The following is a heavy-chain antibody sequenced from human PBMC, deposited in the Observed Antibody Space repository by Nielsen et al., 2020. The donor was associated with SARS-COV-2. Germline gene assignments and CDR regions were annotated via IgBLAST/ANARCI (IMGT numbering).Heavy chain of an antibody. CDR3: ARDRGLWFGELFVY. CDR1: GFTFSSYW. Sequence: GESLKISCAASGFTFSSYWMSWVRQAPGKGLEWVANIKQDGSEKYYVDSVKGRFTISRVNAKNSLYLQMNSLRAEDTAVYYCARDRGLWFGELFVYWGQVTLVTVSS. J-gene: IGHJ4*02. D-gene: IGHD3-10*01. CDR2: IKQDGSEK. V-gene: IGHV3-7*01.